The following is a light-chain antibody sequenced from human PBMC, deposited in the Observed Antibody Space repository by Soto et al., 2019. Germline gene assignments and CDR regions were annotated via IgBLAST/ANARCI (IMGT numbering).Light chain of an antibody. CDR3: QQYNNWPPVT. V-gene: IGKV4-1*01. CDR1: QSVLYSSNNKNY. CDR2: WAP. Sequence: DIVMTQSPDSLAVSLGERATINCKSSQSVLYSSNNKNYLAWYQQKPGQPPKLLIYWAPTRESGVPDRFSGSGSGTDFTLTISSLQAEDVAVYYCQQYNNWPPVTFGPGTKVDIK. J-gene: IGKJ3*01.